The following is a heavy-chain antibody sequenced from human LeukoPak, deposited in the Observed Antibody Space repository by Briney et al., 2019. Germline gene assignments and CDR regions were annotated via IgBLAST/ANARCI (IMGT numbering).Heavy chain of an antibody. CDR3: ARTNLSSGAFDV. Sequence: SGPALVKPTQTLTLTCTFSGFSLTTGTLCVSWIRQPPGKALEWLARIDWDDDKYYRTSLKTRLAISHDTSNKQVVLKMTNMETVDTATYYCARTNLSSGAFDVWGQGTMVTVSS. D-gene: IGHD6-25*01. J-gene: IGHJ3*01. CDR2: IDWDDDK. CDR1: GFSLTTGTLC. V-gene: IGHV2-70*11.